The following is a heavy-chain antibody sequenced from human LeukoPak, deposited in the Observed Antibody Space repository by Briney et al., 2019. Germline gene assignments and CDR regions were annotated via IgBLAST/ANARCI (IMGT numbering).Heavy chain of an antibody. CDR1: GDSVSSDSVG. CDR3: ARDLQRRMDV. J-gene: IGHJ6*02. V-gene: IGHV6-1*01. Sequence: SQTLSLTCAISGDSVSSDSVGWNWIRQSPSRGLEWLGRTYYRSKWYNDYAVSVESRITINPDTSKSQFSLQLSSVTPEDTAVYYCARDLQRRMDVWGQGTTVTVSS. CDR2: TYYRSKWYN.